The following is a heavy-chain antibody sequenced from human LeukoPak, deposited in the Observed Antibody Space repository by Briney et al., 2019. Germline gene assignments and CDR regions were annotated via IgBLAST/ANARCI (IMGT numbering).Heavy chain of an antibody. D-gene: IGHD5-24*01. CDR2: IGTAGDT. Sequence: GGSLRLSCAASGFTFSSYDMHWVRQATGKGLEWVSAIGTAGDTYYPGSVKGRFTISRENAKNSLYLQMNSLRAGDTAVYYCARGDMATIDYYYYGMDVWGQGTTVTVSS. J-gene: IGHJ6*02. V-gene: IGHV3-13*01. CDR1: GFTFSSYD. CDR3: ARGDMATIDYYYYGMDV.